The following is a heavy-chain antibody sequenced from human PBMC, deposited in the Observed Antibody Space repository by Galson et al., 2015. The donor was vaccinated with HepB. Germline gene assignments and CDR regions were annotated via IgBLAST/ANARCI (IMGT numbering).Heavy chain of an antibody. CDR3: AGGAYYFDY. V-gene: IGHV3-74*01. CDR1: GFTFRTYW. J-gene: IGHJ4*02. Sequence: SLRLSCAASGFTFRTYWMYWVRQGPGKGLLWVSGINSDGSSTSYADSVKGRFTISRDNAKNTLYMQMNSLRAEDTAVYYCAGGAYYFDYWGQGTLVTVSS. CDR2: INSDGSST.